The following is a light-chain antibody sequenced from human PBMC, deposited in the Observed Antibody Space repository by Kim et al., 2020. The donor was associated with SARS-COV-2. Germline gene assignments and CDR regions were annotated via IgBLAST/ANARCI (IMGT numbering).Light chain of an antibody. J-gene: IGLJ2*01. Sequence: QSVTISSIESSSDVGGYNYVSWYQQHPGKAPKLIIYDVSQRPSGVPDRFSGSKSGNTAYLTISGLQAEDEADYHCCSYAGIYTLIFGGGTQLTVL. CDR3: CSYAGIYTLI. CDR1: SSDVGGYNY. V-gene: IGLV2-11*03. CDR2: DVS.